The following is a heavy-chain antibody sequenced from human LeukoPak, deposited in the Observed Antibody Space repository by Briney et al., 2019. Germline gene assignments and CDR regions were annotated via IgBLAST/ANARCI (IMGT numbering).Heavy chain of an antibody. CDR1: GGSISSGDYY. V-gene: IGHV4-30-4*01. CDR3: ARDTAMLSTYYYYGMDV. J-gene: IGHJ6*02. CDR2: IYYSGST. Sequence: PSENLSLTCTVSGGSISSGDYYWGWIRQPPGKGLEWIVYIYYSGSTYYNPSLKSRVTISVDTSKNQFSLKLSSVTAADTAVYYCARDTAMLSTYYYYGMDVWGQGTTVTVSS. D-gene: IGHD5-18*01.